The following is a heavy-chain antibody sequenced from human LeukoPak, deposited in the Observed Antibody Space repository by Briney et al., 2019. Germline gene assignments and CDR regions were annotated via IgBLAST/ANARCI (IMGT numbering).Heavy chain of an antibody. J-gene: IGHJ3*02. CDR3: ARDQTPYYYDSSGFFDAFDI. CDR1: GYTFTGYY. CDR2: IKPNSGGT. Sequence: ASVKVSCYASGYTFTGYYMHWVRQAPGQGLEWMGWIKPNSGGTNYAQKFQGRVTMTRDTSISTAYMELSRLRSDDTAVYYCARDQTPYYYDSSGFFDAFDIWGQGTMVTVSS. D-gene: IGHD3-22*01. V-gene: IGHV1-2*02.